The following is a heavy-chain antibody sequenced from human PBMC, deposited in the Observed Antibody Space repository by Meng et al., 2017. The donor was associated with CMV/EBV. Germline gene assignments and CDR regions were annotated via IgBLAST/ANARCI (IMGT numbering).Heavy chain of an antibody. D-gene: IGHD3-16*01. CDR3: ARGPGGFGAYYGMDV. CDR2: ISSNGGST. V-gene: IGHV3-64*02. CDR1: GFTFSSYA. Sequence: GESLKISCAASGFTFSSYAMHLVRQAPGKGLEYVSAISSNGGSTYYADSVKGRFTISRDNSKNTMYLQMGSLRAEDMAVYYCARGPGGFGAYYGMDVWGQGTTVTVSS. J-gene: IGHJ6*02.